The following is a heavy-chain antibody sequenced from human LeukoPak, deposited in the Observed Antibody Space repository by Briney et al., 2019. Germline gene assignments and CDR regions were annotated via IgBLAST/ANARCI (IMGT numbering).Heavy chain of an antibody. D-gene: IGHD2-21*01. V-gene: IGHV3-13*01. CDR2: IGTAGDT. Sequence: GGSLRLSCAASGFIFSNYNMFWVRQATGKGLEWVSGIGTAGDTYYADSVKGRFTSSRENAKNSLHLQMDSLRVGDTAVYYCARGWGSFWYFDLWGRGTLVTVSS. CDR3: ARGWGSFWYFDL. J-gene: IGHJ2*01. CDR1: GFIFSNYN.